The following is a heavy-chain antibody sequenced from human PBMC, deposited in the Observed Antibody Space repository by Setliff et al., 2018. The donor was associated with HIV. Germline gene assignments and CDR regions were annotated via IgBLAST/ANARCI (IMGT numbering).Heavy chain of an antibody. D-gene: IGHD2-2*01. J-gene: IGHJ6*02. Sequence: GESLKISCQVFGYSFSNYWIGWVRQMPGKGLEWMGIIHPGDSDTRYSPSFQGQVTISADKPTSTAYLQWSSLKASDTAMYYCARRGQLSPTVVVSGDYYFHYGMDAWGPGTTVTVSS. CDR2: IHPGDSDT. CDR1: GYSFSNYW. CDR3: ARRGQLSPTVVVSGDYYFHYGMDA. V-gene: IGHV5-51*01.